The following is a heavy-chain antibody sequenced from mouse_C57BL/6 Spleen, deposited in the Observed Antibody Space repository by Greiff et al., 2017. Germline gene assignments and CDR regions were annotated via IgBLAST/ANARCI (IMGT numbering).Heavy chain of an antibody. J-gene: IGHJ1*03. V-gene: IGHV1-81*01. CDR2: IYPRSGNT. CDR3: ARGGGHDWYFDV. CDR1: GYTFTSYG. D-gene: IGHD3-3*01. Sequence: VKLVESGAELARPGASVKLSCKASGYTFTSYGISWVKQRTGQGLEWIGEIYPRSGNTYYNEKFKGKATLTADKSSSTAYMELRSLTSEDSAVYFCARGGGHDWYFDVWGTGTTVTVSS.